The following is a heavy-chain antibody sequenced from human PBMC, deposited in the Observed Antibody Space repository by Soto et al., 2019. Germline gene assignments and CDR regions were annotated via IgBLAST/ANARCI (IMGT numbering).Heavy chain of an antibody. D-gene: IGHD6-6*01. CDR2: INAGNGNT. J-gene: IGHJ4*02. V-gene: IGHV1-3*01. Sequence: ASVKVSCKASGYTFTSYAMHWARQAPGQRLEWMGWINAGNGNTKYSQKFQGRVTITRDTSASTAYMELSSLRSEDTAVYYCARDWADGGSSFDYWGQGTLVTVSS. CDR3: ARDWADGGSSFDY. CDR1: GYTFTSYA.